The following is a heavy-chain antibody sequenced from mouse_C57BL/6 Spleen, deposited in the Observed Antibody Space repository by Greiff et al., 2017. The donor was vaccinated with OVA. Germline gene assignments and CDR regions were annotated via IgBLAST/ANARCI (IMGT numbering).Heavy chain of an antibody. V-gene: IGHV5-16*01. Sequence: EVKVVESEGGLVQPGSSMKLSCTASGFTFSDYYMAWVRQVPEKGLEWVANINYDGSSTYYLDSLKSRFIISRDNAKNILYLQMSSLKSEDTATYYCARDRGLGQDYYAMDYWGQGTSVTVSS. CDR2: INYDGSST. CDR3: ARDRGLGQDYYAMDY. J-gene: IGHJ4*01. D-gene: IGHD4-1*01. CDR1: GFTFSDYY.